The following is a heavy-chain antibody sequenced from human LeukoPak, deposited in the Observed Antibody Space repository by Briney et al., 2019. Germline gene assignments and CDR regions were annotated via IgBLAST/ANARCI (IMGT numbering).Heavy chain of an antibody. D-gene: IGHD5-12*01. J-gene: IGHJ6*02. CDR1: GGSISSGGYY. V-gene: IGHV4-39*07. CDR2: IYYSGST. Sequence: SQTLSLTCTVSGGSISSGGYYWGWIRQPPGKGLEWIGSIYYSGSTYYNPSLKSRVTISVDTSKNQFSLKLSSVTAADTAVYYCARSPPGVATTSGHGYYYYGTDVWGQGTTVTVSS. CDR3: ARSPPGVATTSGHGYYYYGTDV.